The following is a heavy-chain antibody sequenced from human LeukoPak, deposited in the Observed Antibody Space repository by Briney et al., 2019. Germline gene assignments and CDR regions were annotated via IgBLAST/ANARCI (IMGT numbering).Heavy chain of an antibody. CDR1: GFTFSSYW. J-gene: IGHJ4*02. V-gene: IGHV3-7*01. CDR3: AREDYDILAGTLDY. Sequence: GGSLRLSCAASGFTFSSYWMSWVRQAPGKGLEWVANIKQDGSEKYYVDSVKGRFTISRDNAKNSLYLQMNSLRAEDTAVYYCAREDYDILAGTLDYWGQGTLVTASS. D-gene: IGHD3-9*01. CDR2: IKQDGSEK.